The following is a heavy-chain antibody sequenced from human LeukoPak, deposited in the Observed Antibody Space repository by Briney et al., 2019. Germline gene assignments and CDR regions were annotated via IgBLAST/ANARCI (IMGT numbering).Heavy chain of an antibody. J-gene: IGHJ5*02. D-gene: IGHD5-18*01. Sequence: SETPSLTCTVSGGSISGSHWGWIRQPPGKGLEWIMSLYSTGTTEYNASLKSRVAMSVDTSKNQLSLKLTSVTAADTAVYYCVARPLTAPRAWFDPWGQGLLVTVSA. CDR1: GGSISGSH. CDR2: LYSTGTT. CDR3: VARPLTAPRAWFDP. V-gene: IGHV4-59*08.